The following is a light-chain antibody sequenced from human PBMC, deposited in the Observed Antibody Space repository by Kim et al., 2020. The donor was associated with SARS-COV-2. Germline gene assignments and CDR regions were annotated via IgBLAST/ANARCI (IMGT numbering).Light chain of an antibody. CDR1: NIGSKN. J-gene: IGLJ3*02. Sequence: SVALGQTAMITCGGNNIGSKNVHWYQQRPGQAPVLVMYRDRNRPSGIPERFSGSNSGNTATLTISGAQGGDEADYYCQVWDSNTAVFGGGTTLTVL. CDR2: RDR. V-gene: IGLV3-9*01. CDR3: QVWDSNTAV.